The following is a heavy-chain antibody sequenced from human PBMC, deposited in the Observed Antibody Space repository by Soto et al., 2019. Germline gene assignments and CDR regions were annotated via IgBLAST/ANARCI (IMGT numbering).Heavy chain of an antibody. J-gene: IGHJ3*02. D-gene: IGHD3-16*01. V-gene: IGHV4-59*11. Sequence: SETPSLTCTVSGGSIFSHLWSWIRQPPGKGLEWIGYVSHSGSTTHNPSLKSRVTISLDTSQNQVSLQLRSVTAADTAVYYCAREGPLSGDAFDIWGRGTKVTVSS. CDR3: AREGPLSGDAFDI. CDR2: VSHSGST. CDR1: GGSIFSHL.